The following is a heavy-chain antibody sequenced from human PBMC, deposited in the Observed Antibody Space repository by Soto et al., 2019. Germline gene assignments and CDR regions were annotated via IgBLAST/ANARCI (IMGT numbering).Heavy chain of an antibody. Sequence: GGSLRLSCAASGFTFSTYTMSWVRRAPGKGLEWVSAISGSGGSPSYADSVQGRFSISRDNPNKTLYLQMNSLRAEDTAVYYCAKARCSTTNCYVPDYWGQGTLVTVSS. D-gene: IGHD2-2*01. CDR2: ISGSGGSP. CDR1: GFTFSTYT. J-gene: IGHJ4*02. CDR3: AKARCSTTNCYVPDY. V-gene: IGHV3-23*01.